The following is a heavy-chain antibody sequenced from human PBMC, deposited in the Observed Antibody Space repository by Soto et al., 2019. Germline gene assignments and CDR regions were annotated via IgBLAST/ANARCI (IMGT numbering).Heavy chain of an antibody. CDR1: GYTFTSYY. CDR3: ARDFSSSWSSYYYYGMDV. J-gene: IGHJ6*02. Sequence: ASVKVSCKASGYTFTSYYIHWVRQAPGQGLEWMGVINPSGGSTTYAQRFQGRVTMTRDTSISTAYMELSRLRSDDTAVYYCARDFSSSWSSYYYYGMDVWGQGTTVTVSS. D-gene: IGHD6-13*01. V-gene: IGHV1-2*02. CDR2: INPSGGST.